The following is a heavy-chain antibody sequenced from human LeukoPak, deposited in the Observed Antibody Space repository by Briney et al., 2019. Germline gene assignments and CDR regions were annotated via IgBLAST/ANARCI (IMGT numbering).Heavy chain of an antibody. J-gene: IGHJ4*02. CDR3: VRDRGTYRPIDY. Sequence: PGGSLRLSCVASGFTFSNYAMHWVRQAPGKGLEWVAFISYNGREKFHADSVKGRFTISRDNAQNSLYLQMNSLRAEDTAIYYCVRDRGTYRPIDYWGQGTLVTVSS. CDR2: ISYNGREK. CDR1: GFTFSNYA. V-gene: IGHV3-30-3*01. D-gene: IGHD1-26*01.